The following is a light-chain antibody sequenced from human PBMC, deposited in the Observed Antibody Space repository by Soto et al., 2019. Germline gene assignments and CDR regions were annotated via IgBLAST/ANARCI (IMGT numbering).Light chain of an antibody. J-gene: IGKJ4*01. CDR2: GAS. CDR3: QQSYSTPPT. V-gene: IGKV3-20*01. Sequence: EIVLTQSPGTLSLSPGERATLSCRASQSVISSYLAWYQQKPGQAPRLLIYGASSRATGIPDRFSGSGSGTDFTLTISSLQPEDFATYYCQQSYSTPPTFGGGTKVDIK. CDR1: QSVISSY.